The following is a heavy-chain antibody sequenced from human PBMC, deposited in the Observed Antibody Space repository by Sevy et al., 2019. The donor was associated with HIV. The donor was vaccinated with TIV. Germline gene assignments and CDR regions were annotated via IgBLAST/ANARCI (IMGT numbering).Heavy chain of an antibody. D-gene: IGHD3-3*01. J-gene: IGHJ3*02. CDR3: ARPRFLEWLSSAAFDI. V-gene: IGHV3-30*04. Sequence: GSLRLSCTASGFVFSSYAMHWVRQAPGKGLEWVAFIAYDGSNKNYADSVKGRFTLSRDNSKNTLYLQMNSLGAEDTAVYYCARPRFLEWLSSAAFDIWGQWTMVTVSS. CDR2: IAYDGSNK. CDR1: GFVFSSYA.